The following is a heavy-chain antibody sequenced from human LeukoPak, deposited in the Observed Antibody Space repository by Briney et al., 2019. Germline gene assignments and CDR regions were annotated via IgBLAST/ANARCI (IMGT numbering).Heavy chain of an antibody. V-gene: IGHV3-66*01. D-gene: IGHD5-24*01. Sequence: GGSLRLSCAASGFTVSSNYMSWVRQAPGKGLEWVSVIYSGGSTYYADSVKGRFTISRDNSKNTLYLQMNSLRAEDTAVYYCARERVEGGSPYYYGMDVWGQGTTVTVSS. CDR3: ARERVEGGSPYYYGMDV. CDR2: IYSGGST. J-gene: IGHJ6*02. CDR1: GFTVSSNY.